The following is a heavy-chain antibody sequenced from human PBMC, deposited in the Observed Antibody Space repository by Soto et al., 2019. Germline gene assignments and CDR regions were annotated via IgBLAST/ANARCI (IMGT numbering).Heavy chain of an antibody. V-gene: IGHV1-69*02. CDR3: ARVREEDIVATLGYGMDV. D-gene: IGHD5-12*01. CDR2: IIPILGIA. J-gene: IGHJ6*02. CDR1: GGTFSSYT. Sequence: QVQLVQSGAEVKKPGSSVKVSCKASGGTFSSYTISWVRQAPGQGLEWMGRIIPILGIANYAQKSQGRVTITADKSTSTAYMELSSLRSDDTAVYYCARVREEDIVATLGYGMDVWGQGTTVTVSS.